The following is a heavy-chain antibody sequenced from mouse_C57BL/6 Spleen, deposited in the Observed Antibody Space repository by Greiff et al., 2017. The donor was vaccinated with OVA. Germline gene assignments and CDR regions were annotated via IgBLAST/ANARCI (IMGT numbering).Heavy chain of an antibody. J-gene: IGHJ3*01. CDR3: AREMDYGSRDWFAY. CDR2: IFPGSGST. V-gene: IGHV1-75*01. CDR1: GYTFTDYY. Sequence: QVQLKESGPELVKPGASVKISCKASGYTFTDYYINWVKQRPGQGLEWIGWIFPGSGSTYYNEKFKGKATLTVDKSSSTAYMLLSSLTSEDSAVYFCAREMDYGSRDWFAYWGQGTLVTVSA. D-gene: IGHD1-1*01.